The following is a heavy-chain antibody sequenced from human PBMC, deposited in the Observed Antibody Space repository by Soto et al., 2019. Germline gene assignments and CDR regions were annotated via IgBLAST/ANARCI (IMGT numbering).Heavy chain of an antibody. Sequence: SETLSLTCSVSSGSISSTSYYWGWIRQPPGKGLSWIGSIYYTGSTYYNASLRSRVTISVDTSGNQFSLQLNSVTAADTAVYYCARVQRSHYYISTGHPYLYSLDVRGQGTTFTGS. D-gene: IGHD3-9*01. CDR1: SGSISSTSYY. J-gene: IGHJ6*02. CDR3: ARVQRSHYYISTGHPYLYSLDV. V-gene: IGHV4-39*01. CDR2: IYYTGST.